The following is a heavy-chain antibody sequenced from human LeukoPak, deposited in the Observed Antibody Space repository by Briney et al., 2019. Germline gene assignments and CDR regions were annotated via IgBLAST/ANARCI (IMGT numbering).Heavy chain of an antibody. J-gene: IGHJ4*02. CDR3: ARRLPLIVGATGGDY. D-gene: IGHD1-26*01. Sequence: ASVTVSFMATGYTFTDYYMHWVRQAPGQGREWMGWINPNSGGTNYAQKFQGRVTITRDTSISTAYMELSRLRSDDTAVYYCARRLPLIVGATGGDYWGQGTLVTVSS. CDR2: INPNSGGT. CDR1: GYTFTDYY. V-gene: IGHV1-2*02.